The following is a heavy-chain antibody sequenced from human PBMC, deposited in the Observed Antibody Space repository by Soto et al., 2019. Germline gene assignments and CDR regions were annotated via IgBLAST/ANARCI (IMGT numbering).Heavy chain of an antibody. D-gene: IGHD2-15*01. V-gene: IGHV3-21*01. Sequence: EVQLVESGGGLVKPGGSLRLSCAASGFTFRSYSMNWVRQAPGKGLEWVSSISSSSSYIYYADSVKGRFTISRDDAKNSLYLQMNSLRAEDTAVYYCARVGYCSGGSCYYYYYYGMDVWGQGTTVTVSS. CDR3: ARVGYCSGGSCYYYYYYGMDV. CDR2: ISSSSSYI. CDR1: GFTFRSYS. J-gene: IGHJ6*02.